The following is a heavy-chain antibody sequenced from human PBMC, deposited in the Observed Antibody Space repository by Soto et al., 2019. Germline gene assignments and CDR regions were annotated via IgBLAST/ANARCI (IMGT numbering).Heavy chain of an antibody. CDR1: GFSFTGYY. V-gene: IGHV1-2*02. D-gene: IGHD6-6*01. Sequence: ASVKVSCKASGFSFTGYYIHWLREAPGQGLEWMGWINAHSGGTEYAQKFQGRVTLTRDTSIATAYLTLTSLTSDDTALYYCAKDLTRQLAYWLDPWGQGTQVTVSS. CDR2: INAHSGGT. CDR3: AKDLTRQLAYWLDP. J-gene: IGHJ5*02.